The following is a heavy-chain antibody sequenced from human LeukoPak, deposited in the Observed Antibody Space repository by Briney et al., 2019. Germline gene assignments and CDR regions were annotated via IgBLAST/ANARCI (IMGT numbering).Heavy chain of an antibody. Sequence: GSSVKVSCKASGGTFSSYAISWVRQAPGQGLEWMGRIIPILGIANYAQKFQGRVTITADKSTSTAYMELSSLRSEDTAVYYCARDGGSSGWAYWGQGTLVTVSS. V-gene: IGHV1-69*04. J-gene: IGHJ4*02. CDR2: IIPILGIA. CDR1: GGTFSSYA. D-gene: IGHD6-19*01. CDR3: ARDGGSSGWAY.